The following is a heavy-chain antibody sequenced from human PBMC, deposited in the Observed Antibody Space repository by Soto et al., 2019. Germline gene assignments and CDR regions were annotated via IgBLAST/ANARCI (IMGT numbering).Heavy chain of an antibody. Sequence: SETLSLTCTVFGGSIIDGQTYLNWIRQHPERGLEWMGYINYRGTTNYSPALKSRILISIDTSKNQFFLSLTSVTAADTAVYYCARDSPEVATYWGQGTLVTVSS. CDR2: INYRGTT. CDR1: GGSIIDGQTY. V-gene: IGHV4-31*03. D-gene: IGHD2-15*01. CDR3: ARDSPEVATY. J-gene: IGHJ4*02.